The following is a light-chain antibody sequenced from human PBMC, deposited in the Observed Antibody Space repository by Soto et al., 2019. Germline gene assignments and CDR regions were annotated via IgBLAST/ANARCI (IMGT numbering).Light chain of an antibody. J-gene: IGLJ3*02. V-gene: IGLV1-40*03. CDR2: GN. Sequence: QTVVTQPPSASGTPGQKVTITCTGSSSNIGSNYVYWYQHLPGTAPKLLVAGNRPSGVPDRFSVSKSGASASLAITGLQAEDEADYYCQSYDSSLSRRWVFGGGTKLTVL. CDR3: QSYDSSLSRRWV. CDR1: SSNIGSNY.